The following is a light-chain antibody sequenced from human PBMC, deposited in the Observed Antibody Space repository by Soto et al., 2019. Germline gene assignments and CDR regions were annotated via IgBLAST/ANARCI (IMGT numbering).Light chain of an antibody. J-gene: IGLJ1*01. CDR1: SSDVGGYNY. CDR2: EVS. V-gene: IGLV2-14*01. Sequence: QSSLTHPASLSGSPGQSITISCTGTSSDVGGYNYVPWYQQHPGKAPKLMIYEVSNRPSGVSNRFSGSKSGNTASLTISGLQAEDEADYYCSSYTSSSTLVFGTGTKVTVL. CDR3: SSYTSSSTLV.